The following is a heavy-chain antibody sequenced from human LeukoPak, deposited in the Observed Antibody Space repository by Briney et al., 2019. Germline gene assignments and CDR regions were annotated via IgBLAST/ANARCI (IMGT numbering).Heavy chain of an antibody. CDR1: GYTLTELS. CDR3: AKEVVIAPPPTMFRGVIISEGYYYHGMDV. D-gene: IGHD3-10*01. Sequence: ASVKVSCKVSGYTLTELSMHWVRQAPGKGLEWMGGFDPEDGETIYAQKFQGRVTMTEDTSTDTAYMELSSLRSEDTAVYYCAKEVVIAPPPTMFRGVIISEGYYYHGMDVWGPGTTVTVSS. CDR2: FDPEDGET. J-gene: IGHJ6*02. V-gene: IGHV1-24*01.